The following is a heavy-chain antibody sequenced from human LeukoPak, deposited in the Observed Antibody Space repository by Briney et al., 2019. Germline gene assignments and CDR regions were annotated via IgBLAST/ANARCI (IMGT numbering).Heavy chain of an antibody. CDR1: GFTFSSYG. V-gene: IGHV3-30*03. D-gene: IGHD1-26*01. J-gene: IGHJ4*02. Sequence: GRSLRLSCAASGFTFSSYGMHWVRQAPGKGLEWVAVISYDGSNKYYADSLKSRFTFSRDNSKNTLYLQMSSLRTEDTAVYYCAALSGSYYVDTDYWGQGALVTVSS. CDR3: AALSGSYYVDTDY. CDR2: ISYDGSNK.